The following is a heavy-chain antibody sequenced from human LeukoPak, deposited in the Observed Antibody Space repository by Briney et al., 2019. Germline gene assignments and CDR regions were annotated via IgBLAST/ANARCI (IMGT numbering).Heavy chain of an antibody. J-gene: IGHJ4*02. Sequence: GGSLRLSCAASGFTVNGNYMSWVRQAPGKGLKWVSVIYSDGGTYYSDYVKGRFTISRDYSKNTLYLQMSSLRVEDTAVYYCARDSKGPAFWGQGTLVTVSS. CDR1: GFTVNGNY. V-gene: IGHV3-53*01. D-gene: IGHD2-15*01. CDR3: ARDSKGPAF. CDR2: IYSDGGT.